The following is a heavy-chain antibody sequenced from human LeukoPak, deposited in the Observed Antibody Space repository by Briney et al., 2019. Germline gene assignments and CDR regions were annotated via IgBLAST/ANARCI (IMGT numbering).Heavy chain of an antibody. CDR2: INPSGGST. CDR1: GYTFTSYY. V-gene: IGHV1-46*01. J-gene: IGHJ4*02. CDR3: ASSPWFGESDDY. Sequence: DSVKVSCKASGYTFTSYYMHWVRQAPGQGLEWMGIINPSGGSTSYAQKFQGRVTMTRDTSTSTVYMELSSLRSEDTAVYYCASSPWFGESDDYWGQGTLVTVSS. D-gene: IGHD3-10*01.